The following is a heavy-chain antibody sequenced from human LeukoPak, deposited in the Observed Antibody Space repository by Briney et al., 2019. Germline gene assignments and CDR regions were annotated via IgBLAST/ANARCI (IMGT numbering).Heavy chain of an antibody. CDR1: GFTFSDYA. Sequence: GGSLRLSCAASGFTFSDYAMSWVRQAPGKGLDWVSGITASGDYTYYADSVKGRFTVSRDNSRNTVYLQMNSLRAEDTAVYYCARAAAGDGSEFDPWGQGTLVTVSS. D-gene: IGHD7-27*01. CDR3: ARAAAGDGSEFDP. V-gene: IGHV3-23*01. CDR2: ITASGDYT. J-gene: IGHJ5*02.